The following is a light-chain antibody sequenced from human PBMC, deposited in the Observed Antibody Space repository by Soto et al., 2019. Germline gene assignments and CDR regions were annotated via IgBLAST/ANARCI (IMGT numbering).Light chain of an antibody. V-gene: IGKV3-11*01. CDR2: DAS. CDR3: QQRSSSPLLT. Sequence: EIVLTQSPGTLSLSPGERATLSCRASQSVSNYLAWFHQKPGQDPRLLIYDASNRATGIPARFSGSGSGTDFTLTISSLEPEDFAVYYCQQRSSSPLLTFGGGTKVEI. CDR1: QSVSNY. J-gene: IGKJ4*01.